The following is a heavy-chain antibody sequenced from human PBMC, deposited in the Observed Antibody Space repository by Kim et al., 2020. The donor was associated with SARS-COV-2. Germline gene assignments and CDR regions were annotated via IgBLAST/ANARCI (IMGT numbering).Heavy chain of an antibody. CDR3: ARPRQSIAALPDPYGRDV. CDR2: INPSGGST. V-gene: IGHV1-46*01. D-gene: IGHD6-6*01. Sequence: ASVKVSCKASGYTFTSYYMHWVRQAPGQGLEWMGIINPSGGSTSYAQKFQGRVTMTRDTSTSTVYMELSSLRSEDTAVYYCARPRQSIAALPDPYGRDVWGQGTTVTVSS. J-gene: IGHJ6*02. CDR1: GYTFTSYY.